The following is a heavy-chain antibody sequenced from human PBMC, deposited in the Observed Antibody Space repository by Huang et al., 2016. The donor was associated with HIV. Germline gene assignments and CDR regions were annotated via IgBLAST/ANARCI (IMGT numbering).Heavy chain of an antibody. CDR2: IRYDGNNY. Sequence: QVQLVESGGGVVQPGGSLRLSCTASGFTFGCFGMHWVRQAPGKGLEWVAFIRYDGNNYYYADSVRGRFTISRDNSKDTLYLQMNRLRPDDSAVYYCAKDLTYTFGRHFDYWGRGTLVTVSS. V-gene: IGHV3-30*02. CDR1: GFTFGCFG. D-gene: IGHD3-3*01. J-gene: IGHJ4*02. CDR3: AKDLTYTFGRHFDY.